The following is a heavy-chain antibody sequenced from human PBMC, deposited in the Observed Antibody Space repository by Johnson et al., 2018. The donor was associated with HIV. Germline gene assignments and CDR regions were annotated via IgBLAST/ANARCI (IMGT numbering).Heavy chain of an antibody. D-gene: IGHD3-22*01. V-gene: IGHV3-30*04. CDR3: ARDRPIAPFDI. CDR1: GFTFSASA. CDR2: ISYDGSNK. J-gene: IGHJ3*02. Sequence: QPGRSLRLSCAASGFTFSASAMHWVRQAPGKGLEWVAVISYDGSNKYYADSVKGRFTISRDNSKNTLYLQMNSLRAEDTAVYYCARDRPIAPFDIWGQGTMVTVSS.